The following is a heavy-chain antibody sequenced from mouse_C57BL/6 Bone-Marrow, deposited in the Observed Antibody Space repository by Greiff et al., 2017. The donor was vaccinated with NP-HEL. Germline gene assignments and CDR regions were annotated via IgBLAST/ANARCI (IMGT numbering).Heavy chain of an antibody. Sequence: EVQGVESGGGLVKPGGSLKLSCAASGFTFSSYAMSWVRQTPEKRLEWVATISDGGSYTYYPDNVKGRFTISRDNAKNNLYLQMSHLKSEDTAMYYCARDGYYSPWFAYWGQGTLVTVSA. J-gene: IGHJ3*01. D-gene: IGHD2-12*01. CDR2: ISDGGSYT. CDR3: ARDGYYSPWFAY. CDR1: GFTFSSYA. V-gene: IGHV5-4*01.